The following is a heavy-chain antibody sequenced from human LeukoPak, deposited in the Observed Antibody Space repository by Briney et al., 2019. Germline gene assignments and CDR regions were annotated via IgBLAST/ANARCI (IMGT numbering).Heavy chain of an antibody. CDR2: IYTSGRT. CDR1: GGSISSYY. Sequence: KPSETLSLTCTVSGGSISSYYWSWIRQPAGEGLEWFGRIYTSGRTDYTPSLKRRVTMSGDTSNNQFSLKLSSVTAADTAVYYCARECSGGSCFDAFDIWGQGTMVTVSS. CDR3: ARECSGGSCFDAFDI. D-gene: IGHD2-15*01. J-gene: IGHJ3*02. V-gene: IGHV4-4*07.